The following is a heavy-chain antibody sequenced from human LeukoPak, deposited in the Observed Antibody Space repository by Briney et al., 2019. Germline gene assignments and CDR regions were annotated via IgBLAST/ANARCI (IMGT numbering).Heavy chain of an antibody. CDR2: IYSGGST. V-gene: IGHV3-66*01. CDR1: GFTFSSYS. Sequence: QSGGSLRLSCAASGFTFSSYSMSWVRQAPGKGLEWVSVIYSGGSTYYADSVKGRFTISRDNSKNTLYLQMNSLRAEDTAVYYCARDSPAPPSRYSDYYGMDVWGQGTTVTVSS. CDR3: ARDSPAPPSRYSDYYGMDV. D-gene: IGHD2-21*01. J-gene: IGHJ6*02.